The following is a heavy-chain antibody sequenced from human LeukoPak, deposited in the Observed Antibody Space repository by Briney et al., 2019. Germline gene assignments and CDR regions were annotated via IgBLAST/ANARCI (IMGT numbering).Heavy chain of an antibody. CDR2: INRNSGGT. J-gene: IGHJ6*03. CDR3: AREGGILTGYEDYMDV. CDR1: GYTFTGYY. D-gene: IGHD3-9*01. Sequence: GASVKVSCKASGYTFTGYYMHWVRQAPGQGLEWMGRINRNSGGTNYAQKLQGRVTMTTDTSISTAYMELSRLRSDDTAVYYCAREGGILTGYEDYMDVWGKGTTVTVSS. V-gene: IGHV1-2*06.